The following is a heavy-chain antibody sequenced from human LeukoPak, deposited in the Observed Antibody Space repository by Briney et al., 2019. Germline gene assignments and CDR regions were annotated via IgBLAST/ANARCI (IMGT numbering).Heavy chain of an antibody. J-gene: IGHJ4*02. V-gene: IGHV1-2*02. Sequence: PEASVKVSCKASGYTFTGYYMHWVRQAPGQGLEWMGWINPNSGGTNYAQKFQGRVTMTRDTSISTAYMELSRLRSDDTAVYYCARDGTSSSWYGEFDYWGQGTLVTVSS. CDR3: ARDGTSSSWYGEFDY. CDR2: INPNSGGT. D-gene: IGHD6-13*01. CDR1: GYTFTGYY.